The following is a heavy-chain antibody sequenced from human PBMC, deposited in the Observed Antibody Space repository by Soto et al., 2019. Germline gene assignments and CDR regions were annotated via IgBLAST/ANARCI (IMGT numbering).Heavy chain of an antibody. CDR1: GHTLTSFD. CDR3: ATTARLDN. Sequence: QVQLVQSGAEVKKPGASVEVSCKASGHTLTSFDINWVRQATGQGLEWMGWMNPNSGNTGFAQKFQGRVTMTRNTSINTAYMELSSLTSEDTAVYYCATTARLDNWGQGTLVTVSS. J-gene: IGHJ4*02. V-gene: IGHV1-8*01. CDR2: MNPNSGNT. D-gene: IGHD6-6*01.